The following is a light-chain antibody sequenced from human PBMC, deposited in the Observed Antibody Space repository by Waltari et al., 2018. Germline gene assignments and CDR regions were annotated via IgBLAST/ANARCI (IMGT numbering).Light chain of an antibody. V-gene: IGLV2-14*03. CDR1: SSDIGLYNY. Sequence: QSALTQPASVSGSPGQSITISCTGTSSDIGLYNYVSWYQQNPDRDPKLLIFDVSNRPAGGPTRFAGSKSGNTAALTLTGLQAEDEADYYCASYTSSSLIFGGGTKLTVL. CDR3: ASYTSSSLI. J-gene: IGLJ2*01. CDR2: DVS.